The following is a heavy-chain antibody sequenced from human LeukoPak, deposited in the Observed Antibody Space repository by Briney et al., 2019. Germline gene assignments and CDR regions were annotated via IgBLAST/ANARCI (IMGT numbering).Heavy chain of an antibody. D-gene: IGHD6-19*01. V-gene: IGHV1-18*01. CDR2: ISAYNGNT. Sequence: ASAKVSCKASGYTFTSYGISWVRQAPGQGLEWMGWISAYNGNTNYAQKLQGRVTMTTDTSTSTAYMELRSLRSDDTAVYYCARASGWYVDNWFDPWGQGTLVTVSS. CDR1: GYTFTSYG. CDR3: ARASGWYVDNWFDP. J-gene: IGHJ5*02.